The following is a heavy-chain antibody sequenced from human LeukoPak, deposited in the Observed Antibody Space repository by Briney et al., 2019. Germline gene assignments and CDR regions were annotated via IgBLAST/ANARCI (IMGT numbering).Heavy chain of an antibody. CDR1: GGTFSSYA. CDR3: ARHPPGSFSHYFDY. V-gene: IGHV1-69*13. D-gene: IGHD1-26*01. J-gene: IGHJ4*02. CDR2: IIPIFGTA. Sequence: ASVKVSCKASGGTFSSYAISWVRQAPGQGLEWMGGIIPIFGTANYAQKFQGRVTITADESTSTAYMELSSLRSEDTAVYYCARHPPGSFSHYFDYWGQGTLVTVSS.